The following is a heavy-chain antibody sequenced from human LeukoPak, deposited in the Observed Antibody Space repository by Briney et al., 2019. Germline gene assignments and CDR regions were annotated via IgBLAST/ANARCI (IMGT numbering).Heavy chain of an antibody. CDR2: INHSGST. CDR3: ARFPRARNWFDP. V-gene: IGHV4-34*01. CDR1: GGSFSGYY. Sequence: PSETLSLTCAVYGGSFSGYYWSWIRQPPGKGLEWIGEINHSGSTNYNPSLKSRVTISVDTSKNQFSLKLSSVTAADTAVYYCARFPRARNWFDPWGQGTLVTVSS. J-gene: IGHJ5*02.